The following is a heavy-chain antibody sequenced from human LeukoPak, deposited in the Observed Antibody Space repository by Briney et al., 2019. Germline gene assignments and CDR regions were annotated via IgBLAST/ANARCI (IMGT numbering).Heavy chain of an antibody. D-gene: IGHD3-3*01. Sequence: SETLSLTCTVSGGSISSYYWSWIRQPPGKGLEWIGYIYYSGSTNYNPSLKSRVTISVDTSKNQFSLKLSSVTAADTAVYYCARSAREWLHLGYWGQGTLVTVSS. CDR2: IYYSGST. V-gene: IGHV4-59*01. CDR1: GGSISSYY. CDR3: ARSAREWLHLGY. J-gene: IGHJ4*02.